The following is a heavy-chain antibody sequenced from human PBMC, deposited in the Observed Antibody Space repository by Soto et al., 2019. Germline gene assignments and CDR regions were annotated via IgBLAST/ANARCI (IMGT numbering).Heavy chain of an antibody. CDR2: ISSSSSTI. V-gene: IGHV3-48*02. CDR1: GGTFSGFS. CDR3: ARVWASTHLDY. J-gene: IGHJ4*02. Sequence: GGSMSVWWAAAGGTFSGFSGNWVRQAPGKGLEWVSYISSSSSTIYYADSVKGRFTISRDNAKNSLYLQMNSLRDEDTAVYYCARVWASTHLDYWGQGTLVTVSS. D-gene: IGHD1-26*01.